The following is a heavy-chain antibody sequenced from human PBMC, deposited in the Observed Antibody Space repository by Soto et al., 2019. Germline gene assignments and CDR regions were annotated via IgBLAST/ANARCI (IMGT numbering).Heavy chain of an antibody. D-gene: IGHD2-2*01. V-gene: IGHV1-69*01. Sequence: QVQLVQSGAEVKTPGSSVKVSCKASRGTFSSFLMGWVRQAPGQGLEWMGGIIPVFGTATYAHKFQGRVTITADDSTNTVYMELSGLKSEDTAVYYCILHCTSMSCYGYLVVDVWGQGTTLTVSS. CDR3: ILHCTSMSCYGYLVVDV. J-gene: IGHJ6*02. CDR2: IIPVFGTA. CDR1: RGTFSSFL.